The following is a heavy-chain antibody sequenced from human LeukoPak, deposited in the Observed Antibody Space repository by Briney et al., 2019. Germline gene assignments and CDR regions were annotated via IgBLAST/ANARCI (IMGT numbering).Heavy chain of an antibody. CDR1: GYTLTELS. CDR3: ATGEGTMFTFDY. V-gene: IGHV1-24*01. CDR2: FDPEDGET. D-gene: IGHD3-10*02. Sequence: GASVTVSCKVSGYTLTELSMHWVRQAPGKGLEWMGGFDPEDGETIYAQKFQGRVTMTEDTSTDTAYMELSSLRSEDTAVYYCATGEGTMFTFDYWGQGTLVTVSS. J-gene: IGHJ4*02.